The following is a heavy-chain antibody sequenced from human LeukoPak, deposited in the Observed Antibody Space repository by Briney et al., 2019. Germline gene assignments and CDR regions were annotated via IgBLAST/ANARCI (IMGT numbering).Heavy chain of an antibody. J-gene: IGHJ4*02. CDR1: GYTFTSYF. CDR2: TNPSGGST. V-gene: IGHV1-46*01. CDR3: AREGPSTYYFDY. Sequence: ASVKVSCKASGYTFTSYFMHWVRQVPGQGLEWMGITNPSGGSTMNAQKFQGRVTMTWDTSTSTVYMELSSLRSEDTAVYYCAREGPSTYYFDYWGQGTLVTVSS. D-gene: IGHD2-2*01.